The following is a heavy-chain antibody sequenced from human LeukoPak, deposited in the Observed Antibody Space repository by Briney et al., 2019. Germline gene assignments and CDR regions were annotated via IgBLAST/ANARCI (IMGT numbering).Heavy chain of an antibody. V-gene: IGHV4-30-2*01. CDR3: ARGAGSGPGYSSGWYFDY. CDR1: GGSISSGGYY. Sequence: SQTLSLTCTVSGGSISSGGYYWSWIRQPPGKGLEWIGYIYHSGSTYYNPSLKSRVTISVDRSKNQFSLKLSSLTAADTAVYYCARGAGSGPGYSSGWYFDYWGQGTLVTVSS. J-gene: IGHJ4*02. D-gene: IGHD6-19*01. CDR2: IYHSGST.